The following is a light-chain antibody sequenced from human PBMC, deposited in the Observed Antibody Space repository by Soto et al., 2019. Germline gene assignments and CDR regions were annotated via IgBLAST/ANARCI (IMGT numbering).Light chain of an antibody. CDR1: SSDVGGYNY. CDR2: EVN. J-gene: IGLJ1*01. CDR3: AGWDDSLHGLL. Sequence: QSALTQPPSASGSPGQSVAISCTGTSSDVGGYNYVSWYQQHPGKAPKLMIYEVNKRPSGVPDRFSGSKSGNTASLTVSGLQAEDEADYFCAGWDDSLHGLLFGAGTKLTVL. V-gene: IGLV2-8*01.